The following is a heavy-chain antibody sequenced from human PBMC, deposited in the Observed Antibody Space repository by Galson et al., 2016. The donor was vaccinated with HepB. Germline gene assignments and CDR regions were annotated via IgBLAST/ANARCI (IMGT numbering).Heavy chain of an antibody. D-gene: IGHD4-17*01. CDR2: IYWDDDK. J-gene: IGHJ5*02. V-gene: IGHV2-5*02. Sequence: PALVKPTQTLTLTCTFSGFSLSTTGVGVGWIRQPPGKALEWLALIYWDDDKRYSPSLKSRLTITKDTSKNQVVLTMTKMDPVDTATYYCAHRPSTDNGEERALGHSWFDPWGQGTLVTVSS. CDR1: GFSLSTTGVG. CDR3: AHRPSTDNGEERALGHSWFDP.